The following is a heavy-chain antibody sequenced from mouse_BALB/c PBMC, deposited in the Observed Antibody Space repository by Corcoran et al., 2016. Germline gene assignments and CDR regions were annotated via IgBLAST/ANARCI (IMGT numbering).Heavy chain of an antibody. J-gene: IGHJ1*01. CDR3: AGRGDVRPYGSSYGGYFDV. CDR2: IYWDDDK. V-gene: IGHV8-12*01. D-gene: IGHD1-1*01. Sequence: QVTLKESGPGILQPSQTLSLTCSFSGFSLSNSGMGVSWIRQPSGKGLEWLAHIYWDDDKRYNPSLKSRLTISKDTSRNQVFLKITSVDTAGTATYDCAGRGDVRPYGSSYGGYFDVWGAGTTVTVSS. CDR1: GFSLSNSGMG.